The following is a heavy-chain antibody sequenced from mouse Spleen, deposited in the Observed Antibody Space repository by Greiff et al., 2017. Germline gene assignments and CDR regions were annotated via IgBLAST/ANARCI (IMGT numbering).Heavy chain of an antibody. D-gene: IGHD1-2*01. CDR1: GYTFTSYW. CDR2: IYPSDSYT. Sequence: VQLQQPGAELVRPGASVKLSCKASGYTFTSYWINWVKQRPGQGLEWIGNIYPSDSYTNYNQKFKDKATLTVDKSSSTAYMQLSSPTSEDSAVYYCTRCPLLPTHYFDYWGQGTTLTVSS. V-gene: IGHV1-69*02. J-gene: IGHJ2*01. CDR3: TRCPLLPTHYFDY.